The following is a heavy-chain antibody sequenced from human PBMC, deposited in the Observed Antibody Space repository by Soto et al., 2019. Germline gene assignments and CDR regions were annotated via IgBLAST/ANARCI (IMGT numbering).Heavy chain of an antibody. V-gene: IGHV1-3*01. CDR3: ARVHKVVPAAGPRLGNGMDV. CDR2: INAGNGNT. CDR1: GYTFTSYA. Sequence: QVQLVQSGAEVKKPGASVKVSCKASGYTFTSYAMHWVRQAPGQRLEWMGWINAGNGNTKYSQKFQGRVTITRDTSASTAYMELSSLRSEDTAVYYCARVHKVVPAAGPRLGNGMDVWGQGTTVTVSS. D-gene: IGHD2-2*01. J-gene: IGHJ6*02.